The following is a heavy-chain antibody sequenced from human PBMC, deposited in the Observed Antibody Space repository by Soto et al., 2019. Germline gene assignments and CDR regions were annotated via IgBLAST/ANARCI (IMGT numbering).Heavy chain of an antibody. CDR3: AKGGRQWLVTSDFNY. D-gene: IGHD6-19*01. Sequence: VQLVESGGGVVQPGRSLRLSCAASGFTFSDYAMHWVRQAPGKGLEWVAVVSHGGRNTHYADSVKGRFTISRDSSKNTVSLGMTSLRAEDTAVYYCAKGGRQWLVTSDFNYWGQGALVTVSS. CDR1: GFTFSDYA. CDR2: VSHGGRNT. V-gene: IGHV3-30*18. J-gene: IGHJ4*02.